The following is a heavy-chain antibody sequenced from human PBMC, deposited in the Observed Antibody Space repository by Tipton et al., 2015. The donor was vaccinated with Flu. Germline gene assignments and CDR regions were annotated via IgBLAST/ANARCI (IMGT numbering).Heavy chain of an antibody. J-gene: IGHJ4*02. V-gene: IGHV1-46*01. Sequence: QLVQSGAEVKKPGASVRISCKASGYTFANYYMHWVRQAPGQGLEWMGIINSGDGSTTNAQKFQGRATMTRDTSTDTVYMELGSLTSVDTAVYFCAGGAPLLVVAPFDYWGEGPGVTVSS. CDR2: INSGDGST. D-gene: IGHD2-15*01. CDR1: GYTFANYY. CDR3: AGGAPLLVVAPFDY.